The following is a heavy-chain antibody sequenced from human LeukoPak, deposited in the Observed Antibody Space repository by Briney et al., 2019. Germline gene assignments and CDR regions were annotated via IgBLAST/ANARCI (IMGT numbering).Heavy chain of an antibody. CDR1: GGSVSSHS. Sequence: SETLSLTCTVSGGSVSSHSWTWIRQFPGKGLEWIAYIYSSGSTNYSPSLKSRLTTSIDTSKNQFSLKLSSVTAADTAVYFCAGEKWRQRAPGSWLDPWGQGTLVTVSS. J-gene: IGHJ5*02. CDR3: AGEKWRQRAPGSWLDP. CDR2: IYSSGST. V-gene: IGHV4-59*02. D-gene: IGHD3-10*01.